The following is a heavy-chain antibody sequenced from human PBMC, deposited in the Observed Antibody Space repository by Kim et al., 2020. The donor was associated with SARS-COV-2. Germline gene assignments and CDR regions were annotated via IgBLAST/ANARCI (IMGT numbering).Heavy chain of an antibody. D-gene: IGHD1-1*01. CDR3: ARDSGWNADY. J-gene: IGHJ4*02. Sequence: GNPKYAQGFTGRFVFSLDTSVSTAYLQISSLKAEDTAVYYCARDSGWNADYWGQGTLVTVSS. V-gene: IGHV7-4-1*02. CDR2: GNP.